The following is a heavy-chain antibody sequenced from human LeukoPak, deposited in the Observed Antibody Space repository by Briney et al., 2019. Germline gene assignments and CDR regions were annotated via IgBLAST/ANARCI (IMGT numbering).Heavy chain of an antibody. CDR3: ASGQLWLYY. CDR1: GFTLSSYA. V-gene: IGHV3-30*04. Sequence: RGSLRLSCAASGFTLSSYAMHWVRQAPGKGLEWVAVISYDGSNKYYADSVKGRFTISRDNSKNTLYLQMNSLRAEDTAVYYCASGQLWLYYWGQGTLVTVSS. D-gene: IGHD5-18*01. CDR2: ISYDGSNK. J-gene: IGHJ4*02.